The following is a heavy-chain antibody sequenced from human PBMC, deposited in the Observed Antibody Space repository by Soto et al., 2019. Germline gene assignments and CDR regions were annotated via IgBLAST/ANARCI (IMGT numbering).Heavy chain of an antibody. CDR3: ARESKTTVTTKYFQH. Sequence: SETLSLTCTVSGGSISSGDYYWSWIRQPQWKGLEWIGYIYYSGSTYYNPSLKSRVTISVDTSKNQFSLKLSSVTAADTAVYYCARESKTTVTTKYFQHWGQGTLVTVSS. D-gene: IGHD4-17*01. CDR1: GGSISSGDYY. J-gene: IGHJ1*01. V-gene: IGHV4-30-4*01. CDR2: IYYSGST.